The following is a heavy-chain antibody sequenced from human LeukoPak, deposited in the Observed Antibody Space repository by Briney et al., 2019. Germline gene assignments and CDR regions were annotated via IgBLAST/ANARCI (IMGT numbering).Heavy chain of an antibody. CDR2: INPNSGGT. J-gene: IGHJ4*02. CDR3: ARTQYVITMVRGGPFDY. Sequence: RASVKVSCKDSGYTFTGYYMHWVRQAPGQGLEWMGWINPNSGGTNYAQKFQGRVTMTRDTSISTAYMELSRLRSDDTAVYYCARTQYVITMVRGGPFDYWGQGTLVTVSS. V-gene: IGHV1-2*02. D-gene: IGHD3-10*01. CDR1: GYTFTGYY.